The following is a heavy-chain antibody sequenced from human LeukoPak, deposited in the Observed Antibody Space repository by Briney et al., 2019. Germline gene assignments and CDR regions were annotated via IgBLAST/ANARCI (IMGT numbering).Heavy chain of an antibody. CDR2: ISGSGGST. D-gene: IGHD3-3*01. CDR1: GLTFSSYA. J-gene: IGHJ5*02. CDR3: AKDHPRNYDFWSGYYTRNWFDP. Sequence: GGSLRLSCAASGLTFSSYAMSWVRQAPGKGLEWVSAISGSGGSTYYADSVKGRFTISRDNSKNTLYLQMNSLRAEDTAVYYCAKDHPRNYDFWSGYYTRNWFDPWGQGTLVTVSS. V-gene: IGHV3-23*01.